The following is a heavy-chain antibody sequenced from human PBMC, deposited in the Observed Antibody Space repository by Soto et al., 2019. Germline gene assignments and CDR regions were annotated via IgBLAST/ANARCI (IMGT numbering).Heavy chain of an antibody. CDR3: ARTNSSRAGYYYYCMDV. CDR2: IYSGGST. J-gene: IGHJ6*03. CDR1: GVPVRSYE. D-gene: IGHD6-13*01. Sequence: PGGCLGLSSAASGVPVRSYEVTGARPHPGKGLEWVSVIYSGGSTYYADSVKGRFTISRDNSKNTLYLQMNSLRAEDTAVYYCARTNSSRAGYYYYCMDVWGKGTTVTVSS. V-gene: IGHV3-66*01.